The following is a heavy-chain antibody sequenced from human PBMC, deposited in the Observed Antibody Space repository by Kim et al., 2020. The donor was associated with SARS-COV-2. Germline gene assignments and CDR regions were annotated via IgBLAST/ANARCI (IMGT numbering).Heavy chain of an antibody. CDR2: MNPNSGNT. D-gene: IGHD3-3*01. CDR3: ARVGELEEWLLKSNWFDP. Sequence: ASVKVSCKASGYTFTSYDINWVRQATGQGLEWMGWMNPNSGNTGYAQKFQGRVTMTRNTSISTAYMELSSLRSEDTAVYYCARVGELEEWLLKSNWFDPWGQGTLVTVSS. V-gene: IGHV1-8*01. J-gene: IGHJ5*02. CDR1: GYTFTSYD.